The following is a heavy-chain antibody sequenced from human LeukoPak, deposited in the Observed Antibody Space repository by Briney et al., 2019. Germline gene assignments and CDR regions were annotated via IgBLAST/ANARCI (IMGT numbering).Heavy chain of an antibody. CDR1: GGSISGYY. CDR2: IYYSGST. D-gene: IGHD2-15*01. J-gene: IGHJ4*02. CDR3: ARRHCTSSSCYFDY. Sequence: PSETLSLTCSVSGGSISGYYWSWIRQPPGQGLEWIGYIYYSGSTNYNPSLKSRVIISRDTSKNQFSLKLSSVTAADTAVYYCARRHCTSSSCYFDYWGQGILVTVSS. V-gene: IGHV4-59*12.